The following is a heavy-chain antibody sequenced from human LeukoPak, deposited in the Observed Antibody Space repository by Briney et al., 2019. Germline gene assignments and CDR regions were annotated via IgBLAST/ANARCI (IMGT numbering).Heavy chain of an antibody. D-gene: IGHD4-23*01. Sequence: SETLSLTCAVYGGSFSGYYWSWIRQPPGKGLEWIGEINHSGSTNYNPSLKSRVTISVDTSKNQFSLKLSSVTAADTAVYYCARGDYGGNSYYWGQGTLATVSS. J-gene: IGHJ4*02. CDR2: INHSGST. CDR3: ARGDYGGNSYY. CDR1: GGSFSGYY. V-gene: IGHV4-34*01.